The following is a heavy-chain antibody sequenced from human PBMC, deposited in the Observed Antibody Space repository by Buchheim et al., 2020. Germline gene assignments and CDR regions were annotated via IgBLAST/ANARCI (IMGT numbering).Heavy chain of an antibody. CDR3: ARAGYYDSSGYYDY. CDR2: IYHSGST. Sequence: QLQLQESGSGLVKPSQTLSLTRAVFGGSISSGGYSWSWIRQPPGKGLEWIGYIYHSGSTYYNPSLKSRVTISVDRSKNQFSLKLSSVTAADKAVYCCARAGYYDSSGYYDYWGQGTL. CDR1: GGSISSGGYS. D-gene: IGHD3-22*01. V-gene: IGHV4-30-2*01. J-gene: IGHJ4*02.